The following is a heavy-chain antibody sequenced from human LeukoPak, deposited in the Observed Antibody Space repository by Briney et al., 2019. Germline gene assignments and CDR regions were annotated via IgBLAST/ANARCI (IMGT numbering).Heavy chain of an antibody. Sequence: GGSLRLSCAASGFTFSSYSMNWVRQAPGKGLEWVSSISSSRSYIYYADSVKGRFTISRDNAKNSLYLQMNSLRAEDTAVYYCARDRNDFWSGYPYYYYYGMDVWGQGTTVTVSS. CDR1: GFTFSSYS. D-gene: IGHD3-3*01. J-gene: IGHJ6*02. V-gene: IGHV3-21*01. CDR3: ARDRNDFWSGYPYYYYYGMDV. CDR2: ISSSRSYI.